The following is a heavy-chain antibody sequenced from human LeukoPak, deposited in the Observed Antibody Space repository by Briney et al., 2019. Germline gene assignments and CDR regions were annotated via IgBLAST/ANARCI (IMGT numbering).Heavy chain of an antibody. D-gene: IGHD3-10*01. CDR2: IYPADSDT. CDR3: ARQSRDGSKTRGYYFDS. Sequence: GESLKISCQVFGYIFTNYWIGWVRQMPGKGLESMGIIYPADSDTTYSPSFEGQVTISADKSIDTVYLQWSSLKASDTATYYCARQSRDGSKTRGYYFDSWGQGTLVTVSS. CDR1: GYIFTNYW. J-gene: IGHJ4*02. V-gene: IGHV5-51*01.